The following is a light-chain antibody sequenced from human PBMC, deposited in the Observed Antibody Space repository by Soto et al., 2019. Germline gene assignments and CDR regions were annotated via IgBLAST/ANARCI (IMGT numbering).Light chain of an antibody. CDR1: QSVSSY. J-gene: IGKJ5*01. CDR3: QQRRNWPRIT. Sequence: EIVLTQSPATLSLSPGERATLSCRASQSVSSYLAWYQQKPGLAPRLLIYDASNRATGIPARFSGSGSGTDFTLTISSLEPEDFAVYYCQQRRNWPRITFGQGTRLEIK. V-gene: IGKV3-11*01. CDR2: DAS.